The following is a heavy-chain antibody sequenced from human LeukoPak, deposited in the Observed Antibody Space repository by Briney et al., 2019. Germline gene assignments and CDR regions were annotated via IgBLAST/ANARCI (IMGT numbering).Heavy chain of an antibody. D-gene: IGHD6-19*01. J-gene: IGHJ4*02. V-gene: IGHV3-23*01. CDR3: AKDLGYSSGWYIDY. Sequence: GGSLRLSCADSGFSFSTYGMSWVRQAPGKGLEWVSGIPTSGGITYYADSVKGRFTISRDNSKNTLYLQMNSLRAEDTAVYYCAKDLGYSSGWYIDYWGQGTLVTVSS. CDR2: IPTSGGIT. CDR1: GFSFSTYG.